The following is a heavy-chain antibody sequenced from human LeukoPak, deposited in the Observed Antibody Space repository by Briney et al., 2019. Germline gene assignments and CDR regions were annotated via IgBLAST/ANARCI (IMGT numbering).Heavy chain of an antibody. CDR2: IDASDSYT. CDR1: GYSFTNYW. CDR3: ARQTSLTIPFDY. Sequence: GESLKISCKGSGYSFTNYWISWVRQMPGKGLEWMGTIDASDSYTNYSPSFQGHVTISTDKSISTPYLQWSSLKASDTAMYYCARQTSLTIPFDYWGQGTLVTVSS. J-gene: IGHJ4*02. V-gene: IGHV5-10-1*01. D-gene: IGHD3-9*01.